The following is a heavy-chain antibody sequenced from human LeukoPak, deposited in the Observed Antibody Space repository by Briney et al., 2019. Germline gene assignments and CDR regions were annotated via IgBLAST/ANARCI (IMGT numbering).Heavy chain of an antibody. V-gene: IGHV3-23*01. CDR1: GFTFSSYA. Sequence: PGGSLRLSCAASGFTFSSYAMSWVRQAPGKGLEWVSAISGSGGSTYYADSVKGRFTISTDNSKNTLYLQMNSLRAEDTAVYYCAKGSGWAAAGDYGMDVWGQGTTVTVSS. CDR3: AKGSGWAAAGDYGMDV. CDR2: ISGSGGST. J-gene: IGHJ6*02. D-gene: IGHD6-13*01.